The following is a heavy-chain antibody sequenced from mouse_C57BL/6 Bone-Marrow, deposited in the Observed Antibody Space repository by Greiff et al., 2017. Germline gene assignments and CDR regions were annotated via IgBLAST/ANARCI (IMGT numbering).Heavy chain of an antibody. V-gene: IGHV5-6*01. D-gene: IGHD2-1*01. CDR2: ISSGGSYT. CDR3: ARRGGNYGAWFAY. CDR1: GFTFSSYG. J-gene: IGHJ3*01. Sequence: EVQVVESGGDLVKPGESLKLSCAASGFTFSSYGMSWVRQTPDKRLEWVATISSGGSYTYYPDSVKGRFTISRDNAKNTLYLQMSSLKSEDTAMYYCARRGGNYGAWFAYWGQGTLVTVSA.